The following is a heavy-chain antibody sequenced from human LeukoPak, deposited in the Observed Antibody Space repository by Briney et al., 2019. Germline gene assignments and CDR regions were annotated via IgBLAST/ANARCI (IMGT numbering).Heavy chain of an antibody. CDR3: ARVVVVPTAILPYYYYGMDA. Sequence: GASVKVSCKASGYTFTSYDINWVRQATGQGLEWMGWMNPNSGNTGYAQKFQGRVTMTRNTSISTAYMELSSLRSEDTAVYYCARVVVVPTAILPYYYYGMDAWGQGTTATVSS. V-gene: IGHV1-8*01. D-gene: IGHD2-2*01. CDR2: MNPNSGNT. J-gene: IGHJ6*02. CDR1: GYTFTSYD.